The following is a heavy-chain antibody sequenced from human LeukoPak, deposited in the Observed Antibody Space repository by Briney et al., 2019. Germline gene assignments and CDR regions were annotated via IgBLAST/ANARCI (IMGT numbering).Heavy chain of an antibody. D-gene: IGHD4-17*01. CDR3: ARTVIPTRQLIFDF. V-gene: IGHV4-59*11. J-gene: IGHJ4*02. CDR1: GGSISSHY. CDR2: IYYSGST. Sequence: SEPLSLTCTVWGGSISSHYWSWMRQPPGKGLEGIGYIYYSGSTNYNPSLQSRVTISVDTSKNQISLTLSSVTAPDTAVYYCARTVIPTRQLIFDFWGQGTLVTVSS.